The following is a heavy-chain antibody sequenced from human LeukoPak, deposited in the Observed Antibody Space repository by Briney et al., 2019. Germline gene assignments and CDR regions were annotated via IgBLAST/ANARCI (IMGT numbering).Heavy chain of an antibody. J-gene: IGHJ4*02. Sequence: GRSLRLSCAASGFTFSSYGMHWVRQAPGKGLEWVAVISYDGSNKYYADSVKGRFTISRDNSKNTLYLQMNSLRAEDTAVYYCAKPFGSSSWSFDYWGQGTLVTVPS. V-gene: IGHV3-30*18. CDR2: ISYDGSNK. CDR3: AKPFGSSSWSFDY. CDR1: GFTFSSYG. D-gene: IGHD6-13*01.